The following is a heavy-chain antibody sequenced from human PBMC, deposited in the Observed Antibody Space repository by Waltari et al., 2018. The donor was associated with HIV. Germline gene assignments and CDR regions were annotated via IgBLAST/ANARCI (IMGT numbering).Heavy chain of an antibody. Sequence: QVQLQESGPGLVKPSETLSLTCTVSGGSISSYYWSWIRQPPGKGLEWIGYIYYSGSTNYNPSLKSRVTISVDTSKNQFSLKLSSVTAADTAVYYCARGGYYYDSSGYYYHFDYWGQGTLVTVSS. D-gene: IGHD3-22*01. CDR3: ARGGYYYDSSGYYYHFDY. J-gene: IGHJ4*02. V-gene: IGHV4-59*01. CDR2: IYYSGST. CDR1: GGSISSYY.